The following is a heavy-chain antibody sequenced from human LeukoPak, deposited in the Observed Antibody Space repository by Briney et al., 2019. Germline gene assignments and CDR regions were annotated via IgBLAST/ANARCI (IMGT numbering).Heavy chain of an antibody. CDR3: ARDGLAAATLHWCFDL. D-gene: IGHD2-15*01. V-gene: IGHV3-21*01. CDR1: GFTFSSYS. J-gene: IGHJ2*01. CDR2: ISSSSSYI. Sequence: GGSLRLSCAASGFTFSSYSMNWVRQAPGKGLEWVSSISSSSSYIYYADSVKGPFTISRDNARNSLYLQMNSLRAEDTAVYYCARDGLAAATLHWCFDLWGRGTLVTVSS.